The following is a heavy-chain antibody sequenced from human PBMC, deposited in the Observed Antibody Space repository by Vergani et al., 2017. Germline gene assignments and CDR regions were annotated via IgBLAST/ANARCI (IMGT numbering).Heavy chain of an antibody. D-gene: IGHD2-21*01. CDR1: GFTFSSYS. J-gene: IGHJ4*02. Sequence: EVQLVESGGGLVQPGGSLRLSCAASGFTFSSYSMNWVRQAPGKGLEWVAYISSSSSTIYYADSVKGRFTISRDNAKNALYLQMNSLRDEDTAVYYCARDCSPLRLCGYFDYWGQGTLVTVSS. CDR2: ISSSSSTI. V-gene: IGHV3-48*02. CDR3: ARDCSPLRLCGYFDY.